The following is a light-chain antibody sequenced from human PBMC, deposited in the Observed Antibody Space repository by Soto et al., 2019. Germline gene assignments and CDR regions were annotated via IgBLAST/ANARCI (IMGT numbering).Light chain of an antibody. CDR3: NSYAGSNTWV. CDR1: SSDVGGYDY. V-gene: IGLV2-8*01. Sequence: QAVVTQPPSASGSPGQSVTISCTGTSSDVGGYDYVSWYQQHPGKAPRLMIYEVTKRPSGVPDRFSGSKSGNTAFLTVSGLQAEDEAGYFCNSYAGSNTWVFGGGTKLTVL. CDR2: EVT. J-gene: IGLJ3*02.